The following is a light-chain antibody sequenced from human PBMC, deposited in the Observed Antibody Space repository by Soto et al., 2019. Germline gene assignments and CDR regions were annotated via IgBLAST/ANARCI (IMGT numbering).Light chain of an antibody. J-gene: IGKJ4*01. Sequence: DIQMTQSPSSLSASVGDRVTITCQARQDISNYLNWYQQNPGKDPKLLIYDASNLETGVPSRFSGSGSGTDFTFTISSLQPEDIETYYCQQYDNLLLTFGGGTKVEIK. CDR1: QDISNY. CDR3: QQYDNLLLT. V-gene: IGKV1-33*01. CDR2: DAS.